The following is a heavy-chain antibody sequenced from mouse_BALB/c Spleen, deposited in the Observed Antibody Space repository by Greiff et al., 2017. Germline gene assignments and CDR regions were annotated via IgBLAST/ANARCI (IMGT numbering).Heavy chain of an antibody. D-gene: IGHD1-2*01. CDR3: TREDGYNAVDD. Sequence: VQLQQSGAVLARPGASVKMSCKASGYTFTSYWMHWVKQRPGQGLEWIGAIYPGNSDTSYNQKFKGKAKLTAVTSTSSAYMGLSSLANEDSAVYDCTREDGYNAVDDWGQGTSVTVSS. J-gene: IGHJ4*01. CDR1: GYTFTSYW. CDR2: IYPGNSDT. V-gene: IGHV1-5*01.